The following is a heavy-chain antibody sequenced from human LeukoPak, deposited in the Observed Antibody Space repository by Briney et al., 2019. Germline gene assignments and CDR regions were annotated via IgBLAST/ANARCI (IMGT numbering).Heavy chain of an antibody. CDR2: IIPIFGTA. Sequence: SVKVSCKASGGTFSSYAISWVRQAPGQGLEWMGGIIPIFGTANYAQKFQGRVTITADESTSTAYMELSSLRSEDTAVYYCAREGDYYDSSGYYVPFDYWGQGTLVTVSS. CDR1: GGTFSSYA. J-gene: IGHJ4*02. D-gene: IGHD3-22*01. V-gene: IGHV1-69*13. CDR3: AREGDYYDSSGYYVPFDY.